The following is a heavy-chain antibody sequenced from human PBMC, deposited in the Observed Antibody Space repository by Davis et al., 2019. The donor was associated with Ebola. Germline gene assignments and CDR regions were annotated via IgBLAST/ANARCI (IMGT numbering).Heavy chain of an antibody. J-gene: IGHJ4*02. V-gene: IGHV4-59*08. D-gene: IGHD3-22*01. CDR3: AGPSSGYYGSFDY. CDR1: GDSISAYY. CDR2: IYYTGTT. Sequence: MPSETLSLTCTVSGDSISAYYWSWIRRPPGKGLEWIGNIYYTGTTNYNPSLRGRVTMSVDTSQNQFSLKLSSVTAADTAVYYCAGPSSGYYGSFDYWGQGTLVTVSS.